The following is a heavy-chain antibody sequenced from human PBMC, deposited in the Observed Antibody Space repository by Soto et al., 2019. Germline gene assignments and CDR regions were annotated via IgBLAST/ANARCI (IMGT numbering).Heavy chain of an antibody. CDR1: GYSFTSYW. Sequence: PGESLKISCKGSGYSFTSYWIGWVRQMPGKGLEWMGIIYPGDSDTRYSPSFQGQVTISADKSISTAYLQWSSLKASDTAMYYCARLGTIFGVVSWYFDPWGQGTPVTVSS. CDR3: ARLGTIFGVVSWYFDP. D-gene: IGHD3-3*01. V-gene: IGHV5-51*01. J-gene: IGHJ5*02. CDR2: IYPGDSDT.